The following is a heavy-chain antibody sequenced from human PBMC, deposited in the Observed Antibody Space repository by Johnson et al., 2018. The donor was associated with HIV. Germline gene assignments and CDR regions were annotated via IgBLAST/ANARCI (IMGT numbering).Heavy chain of an antibody. V-gene: IGHV3-30*03. D-gene: IGHD3-10*01. Sequence: QVQLVESGGGVVRPGGSLRLSCEASGFTFSSYGMHWVRQAPGKGLEWVAVISYDGSNKYYADSVKGRFTVSSDNAKNSLYLQMNSLRAEDTALYYCARGVLLWFRELSSLNDALDIWGQGTMVTVSS. CDR2: ISYDGSNK. J-gene: IGHJ3*02. CDR3: ARGVLLWFRELSSLNDALDI. CDR1: GFTFSSYG.